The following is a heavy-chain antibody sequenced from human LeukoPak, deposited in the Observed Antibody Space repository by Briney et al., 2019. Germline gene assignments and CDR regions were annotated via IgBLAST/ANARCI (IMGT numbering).Heavy chain of an antibody. CDR3: AREDLGYCSSTSCYYDY. Sequence: GGSLRLSCAASGFTFSSYWMSWVRQAPGKGLEWVANIKQDGSEKYYVDSVKGRFTISRDNAKNSLYLQMNSLRAEDTAVYYCAREDLGYCSSTSCYYDYWGQGTLVTVSS. CDR2: IKQDGSEK. CDR1: GFTFSSYW. D-gene: IGHD2-2*01. V-gene: IGHV3-7*01. J-gene: IGHJ4*02.